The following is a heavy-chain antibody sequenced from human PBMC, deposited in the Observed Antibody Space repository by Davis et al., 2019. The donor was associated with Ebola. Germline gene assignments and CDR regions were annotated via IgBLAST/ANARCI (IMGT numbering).Heavy chain of an antibody. CDR3: ATTPQYSSGQNKPFDY. CDR1: GFTFSSYV. J-gene: IGHJ4*02. D-gene: IGHD6-19*01. CDR2: ISASGVNT. V-gene: IGHV3-23*01. Sequence: GGSLRLSCAASGFTFSSYVMSWVRQAPGKGLEWVSSISASGVNTYYADSVRGRLTISRDNSKNTLYLQMNSLRAEDTAVYYCATTPQYSSGQNKPFDYWGQGTLVTVSS.